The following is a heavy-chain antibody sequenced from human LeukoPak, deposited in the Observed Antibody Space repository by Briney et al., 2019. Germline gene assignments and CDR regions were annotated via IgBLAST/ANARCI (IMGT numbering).Heavy chain of an antibody. CDR2: IRSKVCGGTT. D-gene: IGHD5-24*01. Sequence: GGSLRLSCTASGFTFGGYAMSWFRQAPGKGLEWVGVIRSKVCGGTTEYAASVKGRFTISRDDSNSIAYLQMNSLKTGDTAVYYCTREGWLQPRDYWGQGTLVTVSS. CDR1: GFTFGGYA. CDR3: TREGWLQPRDY. V-gene: IGHV3-49*03. J-gene: IGHJ4*02.